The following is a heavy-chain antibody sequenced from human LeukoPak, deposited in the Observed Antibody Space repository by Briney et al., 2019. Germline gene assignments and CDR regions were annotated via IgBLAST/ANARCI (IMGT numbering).Heavy chain of an antibody. D-gene: IGHD2-2*01. CDR2: IYHSGST. CDR1: GGSISSGGYY. V-gene: IGHV4-30-2*01. Sequence: SQTLSLTCTVSGGSISSGGYYWSWIRQPPGKGLEWIGYIYHSGSTYYNPSLKSRVTISVDTSKNQFSLKLSSVTAADTAVYYCARLLKSFPLPGYCSSTSCHYYYYMDVWGRGTTVTVSS. CDR3: ARLLKSFPLPGYCSSTSCHYYYYMDV. J-gene: IGHJ6*03.